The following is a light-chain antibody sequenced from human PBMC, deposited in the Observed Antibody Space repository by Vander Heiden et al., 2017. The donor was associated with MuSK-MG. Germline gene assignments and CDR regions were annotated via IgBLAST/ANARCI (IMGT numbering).Light chain of an antibody. CDR2: DAS. J-gene: IGKJ2*01. Sequence: EIVLTQSPATLSLSPGERATLSCRASQSVSSYLAGYQQKPGQAPRLLIYDASNRATGIPARLRGSGSGTDFTLTISSLEPEDFAVYYCQQSSNWPGTFGQGTKLEIK. V-gene: IGKV3-11*01. CDR3: QQSSNWPGT. CDR1: QSVSSY.